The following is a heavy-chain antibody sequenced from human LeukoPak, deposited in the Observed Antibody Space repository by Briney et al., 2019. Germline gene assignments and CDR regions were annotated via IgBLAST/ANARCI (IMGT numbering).Heavy chain of an antibody. CDR1: GGSVRGYY. CDR2: IYYSGST. J-gene: IGHJ6*02. V-gene: IGHV4-59*08. CDR3: ARLVQKASGLYDYYYFMDA. Sequence: SETLSPTCTVSGGSVRGYYWTWIRQAPGKGLEFVAYIYYSGSTNYNPSLKSRVSTSLDTSTNQFSLSLTSVTATDTATYYCARLVQKASGLYDYYYFMDAWGRGTPVTVSS. D-gene: IGHD5/OR15-5a*01.